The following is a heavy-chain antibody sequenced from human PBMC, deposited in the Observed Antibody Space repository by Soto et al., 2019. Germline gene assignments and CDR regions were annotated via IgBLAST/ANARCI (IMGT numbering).Heavy chain of an antibody. CDR2: INHSGST. J-gene: IGHJ6*02. CDR3: ARWLFSGSYYYYGMDG. Sequence: SANLPHTCAVYGGSFSRYYWSWIRQPPGKGLEWIGEINHSGSTNYNPSLKSRVTISVDTSKNQFSLKLSSVTAADTAWYYCARWLFSGSYYYYGMDGWGPRPTVTVS. D-gene: IGHD6-19*01. CDR1: GGSFSRYY. V-gene: IGHV4-34*01.